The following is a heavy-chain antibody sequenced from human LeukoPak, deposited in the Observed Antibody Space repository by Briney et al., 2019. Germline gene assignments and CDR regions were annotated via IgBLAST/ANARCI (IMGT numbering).Heavy chain of an antibody. CDR3: ARHSNYGSGSYYRYWFDP. CDR1: GGSISSGGYS. J-gene: IGHJ5*02. V-gene: IGHV4-30-2*01. D-gene: IGHD3-10*01. Sequence: SETLSLTCAVSGGSISSGGYSWSWIRQPPGKGLEWIGYIYHSGSTYYNPSLKSRVTISVDRSKNQFSLKLSSVTAADTAVYYCARHSNYGSGSYYRYWFDPWGQGTLVTVSS. CDR2: IYHSGST.